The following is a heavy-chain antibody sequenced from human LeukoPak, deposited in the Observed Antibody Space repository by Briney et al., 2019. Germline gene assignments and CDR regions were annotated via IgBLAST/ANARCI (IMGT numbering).Heavy chain of an antibody. J-gene: IGHJ4*02. CDR2: IRFDGRDE. D-gene: IGHD2-8*02. Sequence: GGSLTLSCAASGFTFRKFGMHWVRQAPGKGLEWVAFIRFDGRDEYYVDSLKGRFTISRDNSKNTVYLQMNGLTSEDTALYYCAKDRSQVGVDSASTLVDHWGQGTLVIVSS. CDR3: AKDRSQVGVDSASTLVDH. V-gene: IGHV3-30*02. CDR1: GFTFRKFG.